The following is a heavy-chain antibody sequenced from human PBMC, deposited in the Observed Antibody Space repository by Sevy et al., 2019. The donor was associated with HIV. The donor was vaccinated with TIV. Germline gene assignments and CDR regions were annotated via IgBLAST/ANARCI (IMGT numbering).Heavy chain of an antibody. D-gene: IGHD6-19*01. Sequence: GGSLRLSCAASGFTISSSAMSWVRQAPGKGLEWVSLISGTGTSTYYAGSVKGRFTISRDNSKNTLILQMNSLRAEDTAIYYCAKELPGYQYDSSGNLDTWGQGRLVTVSS. CDR3: AKELPGYQYDSSGNLDT. J-gene: IGHJ5*02. CDR1: GFTISSSA. CDR2: ISGTGTST. V-gene: IGHV3-23*01.